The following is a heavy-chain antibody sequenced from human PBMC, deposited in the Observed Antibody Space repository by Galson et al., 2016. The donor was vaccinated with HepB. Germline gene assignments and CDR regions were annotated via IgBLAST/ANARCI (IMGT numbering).Heavy chain of an antibody. CDR3: AKDLPGALRPFDV. J-gene: IGHJ3*01. CDR2: INPGNGST. D-gene: IGHD7-27*01. CDR1: GYNFVYRT. V-gene: IGHV1-3*01. Sequence: SLKVSCKASGYNFVYRTLHWVRQAPGQRLEWMGWINPGNGSTRYSQRFQGRVTITRDTSATTAYMALSGLKSEDTAIYYCAKDLPGALRPFDVWGQGTMVILSS.